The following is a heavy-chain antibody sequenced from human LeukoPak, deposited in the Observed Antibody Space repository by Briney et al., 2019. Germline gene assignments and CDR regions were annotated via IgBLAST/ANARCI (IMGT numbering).Heavy chain of an antibody. D-gene: IGHD3-10*01. J-gene: IGHJ4*02. V-gene: IGHV4-59*01. Sequence: SETLSLTCTVSGGSISSYYWGWIRQPPGKGLEWIGYIYYSGNTNYNSSLKSRVTISVDTSKIQFSLKLNSVTAADTAVYYCARGRYGSGSYPYFDYWGQGTLVTVSS. CDR2: IYYSGNT. CDR1: GGSISSYY. CDR3: ARGRYGSGSYPYFDY.